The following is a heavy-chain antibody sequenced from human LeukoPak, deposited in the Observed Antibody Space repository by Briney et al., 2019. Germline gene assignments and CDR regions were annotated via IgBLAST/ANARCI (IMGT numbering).Heavy chain of an antibody. CDR2: IHYTGST. CDR1: GGSINSYN. Sequence: SETLSLTCTVSGGSINSYNWSSIRQPPRKGLECIGYIHYTGSTNYNPSLKSRVTLSVDTSKRHFSLKLSSVTAADTAIYYCARGGYYGSGNDFRFDPWGKGTLVTVSS. J-gene: IGHJ5*02. D-gene: IGHD3-10*01. V-gene: IGHV4-59*01. CDR3: ARGGYYGSGNDFRFDP.